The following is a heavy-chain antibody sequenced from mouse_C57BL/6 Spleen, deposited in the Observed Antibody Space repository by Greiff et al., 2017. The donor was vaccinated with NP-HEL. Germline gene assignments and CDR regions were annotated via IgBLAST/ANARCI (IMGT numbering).Heavy chain of an antibody. Sequence: VQLQQSGPELVKPGASVKISCKASGFSFTGYYMNWVKQSPEKSLEWIGEINPSTGGNTYNQKFKAKATLTVDKSSSTSDMQLKSLTSEDSAVYYCARGGWFFAYWGQGTLVTVSA. D-gene: IGHD2-3*01. V-gene: IGHV1-42*01. J-gene: IGHJ3*01. CDR1: GFSFTGYY. CDR3: ARGGWFFAY. CDR2: INPSTGGN.